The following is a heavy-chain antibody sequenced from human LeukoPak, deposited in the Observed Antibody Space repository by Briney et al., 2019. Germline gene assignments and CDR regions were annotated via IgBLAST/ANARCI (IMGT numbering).Heavy chain of an antibody. Sequence: SETLSLTCAVYGGSFNGYYWSWIRQPPGKGLEWIGEINPSGRTYYNPSLKSRVTISVDTSKNQFSLKLSSVTAADTAVYYCARFPLGVIGDYWGQGTLVTVSS. CDR1: GGSFNGYY. CDR2: INPSGRT. V-gene: IGHV4-34*01. J-gene: IGHJ4*02. CDR3: ARFPLGVIGDY. D-gene: IGHD3-10*01.